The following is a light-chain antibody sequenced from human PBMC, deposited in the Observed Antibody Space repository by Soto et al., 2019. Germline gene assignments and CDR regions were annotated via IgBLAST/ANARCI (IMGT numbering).Light chain of an antibody. V-gene: IGLV9-49*01. CDR1: SGYSNYK. CDR2: VGTGGIVG. CDR3: GADHVSWSHLVYV. J-gene: IGLJ3*02. Sequence: QPVLTQPPSASASLGASVTLTCTLSSGYSNYKVDWYQQRPGKGPRFVMRVGTGGIVGSKGDGIPDRFSVLGSGLNRYLTIKNIQEEDESDYHCGADHVSWSHLVYVFGGGTKVTGL.